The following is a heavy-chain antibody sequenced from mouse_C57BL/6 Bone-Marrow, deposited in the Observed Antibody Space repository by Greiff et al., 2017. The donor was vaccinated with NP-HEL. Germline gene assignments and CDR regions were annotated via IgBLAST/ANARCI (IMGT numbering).Heavy chain of an antibody. D-gene: IGHD3-2*02. CDR3: ARPAQATASMDY. V-gene: IGHV1-50*01. J-gene: IGHJ4*01. CDR2: IDPSDSYT. Sequence: QVQLQQPGAELVKPGASVKLSCKASGYTFTSYWMQWVKQRPGQGLEWIGEIDPSDSYTNYNQKFKGKATLTVDTSSSTAYMQLSSLTSEDSAVYYCARPAQATASMDYWGQGTSVTVSS. CDR1: GYTFTSYW.